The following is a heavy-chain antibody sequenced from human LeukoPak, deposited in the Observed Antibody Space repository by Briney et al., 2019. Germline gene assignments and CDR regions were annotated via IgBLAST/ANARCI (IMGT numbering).Heavy chain of an antibody. V-gene: IGHV4-59*01. CDR1: GGSISSYY. J-gene: IGHJ6*02. Sequence: PSETLSLTCTVSGGSISSYYWSWIRQPPGKGLEWIGYIYYSGSTNYNPSLKSRVTISVDTSKNQFSLKLSSVTAADTAVYYCAGEIFSSLVVDYYGMDVWGQGTTVTVSS. CDR3: AGEIFSSLVVDYYGMDV. D-gene: IGHD2-8*02. CDR2: IYYSGST.